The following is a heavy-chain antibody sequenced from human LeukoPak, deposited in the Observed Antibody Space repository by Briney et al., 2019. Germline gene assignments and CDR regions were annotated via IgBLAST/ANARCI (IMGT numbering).Heavy chain of an antibody. CDR3: ARLRYSSSWADAFDI. V-gene: IGHV1-69*13. J-gene: IGHJ3*02. Sequence: ASVKVPCKASGGTFSSYAISWVRQAPGQGLEWMGGIIPIFGTANYAQKFQGRVTVTADESTSTAYMELSSLRSEDTAVYYCARLRYSSSWADAFDIWGQGAMVTVSS. D-gene: IGHD6-13*01. CDR1: GGTFSSYA. CDR2: IIPIFGTA.